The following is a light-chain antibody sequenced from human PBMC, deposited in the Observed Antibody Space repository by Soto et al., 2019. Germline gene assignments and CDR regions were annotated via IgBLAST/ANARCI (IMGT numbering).Light chain of an antibody. Sequence: QSALTQPRSVSGSPGQSVTISCTGTSSDVGGYNYVSWYQQHPGKAPKLMIYDVSKRPSGVPDRLSGSKSGNTASLTISGLQAEDEADYYCCSYAGSPLVVFGGGTKLTVL. CDR2: DVS. J-gene: IGLJ2*01. CDR3: CSYAGSPLVV. CDR1: SSDVGGYNY. V-gene: IGLV2-11*01.